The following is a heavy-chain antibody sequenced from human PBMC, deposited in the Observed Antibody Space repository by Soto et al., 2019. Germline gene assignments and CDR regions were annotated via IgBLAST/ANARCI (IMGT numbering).Heavy chain of an antibody. J-gene: IGHJ4*02. V-gene: IGHV1-69-2*01. D-gene: IGHD3-10*01. CDR2: VDPEESET. Sequence: VKVSCKVCGYTFTDHYVHWLQQAPGKGLEWLGLVDPEESETICAEKFQGRVTITADTSTDTAYKELRSLRSEDTGLYYCAYGSGSYLHYFEYWGQGTLVTVSS. CDR1: GYTFTDHY. CDR3: AYGSGSYLHYFEY.